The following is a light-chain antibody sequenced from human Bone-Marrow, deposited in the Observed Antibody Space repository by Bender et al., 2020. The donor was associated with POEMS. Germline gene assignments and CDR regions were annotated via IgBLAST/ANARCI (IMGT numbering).Light chain of an antibody. Sequence: SYVLTQPPSVPVAPGQTAKITCGGHNIGSKSVHWYQQKPGQAPVLVVSDDSARPSGIPERFSGSNSGNTATLTISRVEVRDEADYYCQVWDRPGGHWVFGGGTKLTVL. CDR1: NIGSKS. CDR3: QVWDRPGGHWV. CDR2: DDS. V-gene: IGLV3-21*02. J-gene: IGLJ3*02.